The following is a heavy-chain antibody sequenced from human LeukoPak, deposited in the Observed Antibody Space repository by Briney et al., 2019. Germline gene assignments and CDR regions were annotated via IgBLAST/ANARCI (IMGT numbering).Heavy chain of an antibody. CDR1: GASISSSSYY. CDR3: ARANYFPTRWFDP. D-gene: IGHD5-24*01. CDR2: IYYSGST. V-gene: IGHV4-39*07. J-gene: IGHJ5*02. Sequence: SETLSLTCTVSGASISSSSYYWGWIRQPPGKGLEWIGSIYYSGSTYYNPSFKSRVTISVDTSKNQFSLKLSSVTAADTAVYYCARANYFPTRWFDPWGQGTLVTVSS.